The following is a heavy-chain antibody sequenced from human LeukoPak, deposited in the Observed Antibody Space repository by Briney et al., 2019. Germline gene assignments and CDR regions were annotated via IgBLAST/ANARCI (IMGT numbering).Heavy chain of an antibody. CDR1: GFTFSYNG. Sequence: ARTLRLSSTASGFTFSYNGLHLVLKAPGKRLKRMRVVSHDGANRYNAYTVLGRFTISRATSNNSLYLQMNSLRAEDTAVYYCVRDIVGASVAFEFWGQGPLVTVSS. D-gene: IGHD1-26*01. CDR3: VRDIVGASVAFEF. J-gene: IGHJ3*01. CDR2: VSHDGANR. V-gene: IGHV3-30*03.